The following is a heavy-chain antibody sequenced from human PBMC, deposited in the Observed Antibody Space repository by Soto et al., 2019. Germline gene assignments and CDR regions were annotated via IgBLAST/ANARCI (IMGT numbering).Heavy chain of an antibody. CDR2: ISGSGFST. Sequence: GGSLRLSCAASGFTFSTYAMSWVRQAPGKGLEWVSTISGSGFSTYYADSVKGRFTISRDNSKNTLYLQMNSLRAEDTAVYYCAKLQSAQGGGGYRFFYFDYWGQGTLVTVSS. CDR1: GFTFSTYA. V-gene: IGHV3-23*01. J-gene: IGHJ4*02. CDR3: AKLQSAQGGGGYRFFYFDY. D-gene: IGHD5-12*01.